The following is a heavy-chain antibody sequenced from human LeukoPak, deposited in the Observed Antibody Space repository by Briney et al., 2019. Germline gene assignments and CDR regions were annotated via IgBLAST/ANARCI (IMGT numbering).Heavy chain of an antibody. CDR3: ARVRNYYDSSGYYPFGAFDI. J-gene: IGHJ3*02. V-gene: IGHV1-24*01. CDR1: GYTLTELS. Sequence: ASVKVSCKVSGYTLTELSMHWVRQAPGKGLEWMGGFDPEDGETIYAQKFQGRVTMTEDTSTDTAYMELSSLRSEDTAVYYCARVRNYYDSSGYYPFGAFDIWGQGTMVTVSS. CDR2: FDPEDGET. D-gene: IGHD3-22*01.